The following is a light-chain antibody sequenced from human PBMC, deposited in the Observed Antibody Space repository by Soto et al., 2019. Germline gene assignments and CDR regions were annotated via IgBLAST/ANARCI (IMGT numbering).Light chain of an antibody. V-gene: IGLV2-14*01. CDR2: DVS. J-gene: IGLJ1*01. Sequence: QSALTQPASVSGSPGQSITISCTGTSSDVGGYNYVFWYQQHPCKAPKLMIYDVSNRPSGVSNRFSGSKSGNTASLTISGLQAEDEADYYCSSYTSSSTLSYVFGTGTKLTVL. CDR1: SSDVGGYNY. CDR3: SSYTSSSTLSYV.